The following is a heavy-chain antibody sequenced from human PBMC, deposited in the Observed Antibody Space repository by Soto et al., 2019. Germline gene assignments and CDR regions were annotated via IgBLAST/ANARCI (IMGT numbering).Heavy chain of an antibody. CDR3: ARLGASSSALDY. D-gene: IGHD1-26*01. J-gene: IGHJ4*02. CDR1: GYTFTSYA. V-gene: IGHV1-3*01. CDR2: INAGNGNT. Sequence: ASVKVSCKASGYTFTSYAMHWVRQAPGQRLEWMGWINAGNGNTKYAQKFQGRVTITRDTSASTAYMELSSLRSEDTAVYYCARLGASSSALDYWGQGTLVTVSS.